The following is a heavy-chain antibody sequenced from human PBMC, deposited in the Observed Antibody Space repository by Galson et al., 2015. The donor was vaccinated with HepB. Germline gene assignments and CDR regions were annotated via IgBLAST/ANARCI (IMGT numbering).Heavy chain of an antibody. V-gene: IGHV1-8*01. Sequence: CKASGYTFTSYDINWVRQATGQGLEWMGWMNPNSGNTGYAQKFQGRVTMTRNTSISTAYMELSSLRSEDTAVYYCARGARYDFWSGYSYYYYYMDVWGKGTTVTVSS. CDR3: ARGARYDFWSGYSYYYYYMDV. D-gene: IGHD3-3*01. J-gene: IGHJ6*03. CDR1: GYTFTSYD. CDR2: MNPNSGNT.